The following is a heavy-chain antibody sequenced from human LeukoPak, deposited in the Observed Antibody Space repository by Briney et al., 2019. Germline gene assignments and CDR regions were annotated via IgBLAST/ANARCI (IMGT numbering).Heavy chain of an antibody. CDR3: ARYGGNRGSDP. D-gene: IGHD4-23*01. Sequence: PSETLSLTCTVSGYSISSGYFWGWIRQPPGKGLEWIGSIYHSGSTSYNPSLKSRLTISVDTSKNQFSLKLNFVTAADTAVYYCARYGGNRGSDPWGQGTLVTVSS. CDR1: GYSISSGYF. J-gene: IGHJ5*02. CDR2: IYHSGST. V-gene: IGHV4-38-2*02.